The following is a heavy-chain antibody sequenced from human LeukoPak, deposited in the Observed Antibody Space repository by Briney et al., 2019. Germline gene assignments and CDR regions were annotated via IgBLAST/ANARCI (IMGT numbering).Heavy chain of an antibody. CDR3: AREGSSSWYYFDY. Sequence: SETLSLTCAVYGGSFSGYYWSWIRQPPGKGLEWIGEMNHSGSTNYNPSLKSRVTISVDTSKNQFSLKLGSVTAADTAVYYCAREGSSSWYYFDYWGQGTLVTVSS. V-gene: IGHV4-34*01. D-gene: IGHD6-13*01. J-gene: IGHJ4*02. CDR2: MNHSGST. CDR1: GGSFSGYY.